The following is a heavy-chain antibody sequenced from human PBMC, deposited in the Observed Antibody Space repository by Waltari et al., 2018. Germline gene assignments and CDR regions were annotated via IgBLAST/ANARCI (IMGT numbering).Heavy chain of an antibody. CDR2: INPNSGGT. Sequence: QVQLVQSGAEVKKPGASVKVSCQASGNPFTGYYMHRVRPAPGQGLEWMGRINPNSGGTNYAQKFQGRVTMTRDTSISTAYMELSRLRSDDTAVYYCARDRAPYCGGDCYSDYWGQGTLVTVSS. J-gene: IGHJ4*02. CDR1: GNPFTGYY. V-gene: IGHV1-2*06. D-gene: IGHD2-21*01. CDR3: ARDRAPYCGGDCYSDY.